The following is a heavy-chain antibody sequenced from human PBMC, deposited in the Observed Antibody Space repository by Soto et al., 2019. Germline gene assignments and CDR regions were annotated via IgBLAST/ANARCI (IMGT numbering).Heavy chain of an antibody. CDR3: TRDDVQCNGVRCYGVPMDV. D-gene: IGHD2-15*01. V-gene: IGHV3-66*01. CDR2: IQSGGST. Sequence: EVQLVESGVDLVQPGGSLRLSCAASGFSVNSKYMSWVRQSPGKGLEWVSLIQSGGSTYYAGSVQGRFTISRVFSENTLFLQMNNMRVEDTAVYYGTRDDVQCNGVRCYGVPMDVWGKGTTVTVSA. J-gene: IGHJ6*04. CDR1: GFSVNSKY.